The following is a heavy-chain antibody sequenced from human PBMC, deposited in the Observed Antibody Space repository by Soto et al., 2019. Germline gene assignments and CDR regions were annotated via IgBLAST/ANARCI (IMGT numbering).Heavy chain of an antibody. CDR3: ARAVSNCSSTSCYNWFDP. CDR1: GFTFSSYD. V-gene: IGHV3-13*01. Sequence: GGSLRLSCAASGFTFSSYDMHWVRQATGKGLEWVSAIGTAGDTYYPGSVKGRFTISRENVKNSLYLQMNSLRAGDTAVYYCARAVSNCSSTSCYNWFDPWGQGTLVTVSS. D-gene: IGHD2-2*01. J-gene: IGHJ5*02. CDR2: IGTAGDT.